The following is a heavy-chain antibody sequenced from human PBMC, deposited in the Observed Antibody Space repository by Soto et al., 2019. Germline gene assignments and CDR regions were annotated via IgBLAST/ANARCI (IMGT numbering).Heavy chain of an antibody. CDR3: VKDDRILGRRYFDL. CDR2: ISFSDGGT. CDR1: GFTFSSYA. D-gene: IGHD2-15*01. V-gene: IGHV3-23*01. Sequence: EVQLLESGGGLVQPGGSLRLSCVASGFTFSSYAMTWVRQAPGKGLEWVSSISFSDGGTYYADSVKGRLTISRDNSKNTLFLQMNSLRVEDTAVYYCVKDDRILGRRYFDLWGRGTLVTVSS. J-gene: IGHJ2*01.